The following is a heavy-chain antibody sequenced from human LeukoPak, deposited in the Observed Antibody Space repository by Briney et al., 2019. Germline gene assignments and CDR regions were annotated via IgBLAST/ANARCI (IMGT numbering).Heavy chain of an antibody. V-gene: IGHV1-2*02. D-gene: IGHD1-26*01. CDR3: ARATVDAFDI. J-gene: IGHJ3*02. CDR1: GYTLTGYY. Sequence: ASVKVSCKASGYTLTGYYMHWVRQAPGQGLEWMGWINPNSGATRYVQKFQGRVTMTRDTSISTAYMELSSLRSDDTAVYYCARATVDAFDIWGQGTMVTVSS. CDR2: INPNSGAT.